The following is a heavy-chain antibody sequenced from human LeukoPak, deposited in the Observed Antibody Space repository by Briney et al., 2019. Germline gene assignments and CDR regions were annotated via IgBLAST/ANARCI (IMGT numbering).Heavy chain of an antibody. CDR3: AREGASGWYPY. V-gene: IGHV3-30*04. CDR2: ISNDGSNK. Sequence: PGGSLRLSCAASGFTFSSYPMHWVRQAPGQVLERVAVISNDGSNKDYVDSVKGRFTISRDNSKNTLYLQMNSLRTEDTAVYYCAREGASGWYPYWGQGTLATVSS. CDR1: GFTFSSYP. J-gene: IGHJ4*02. D-gene: IGHD6-13*01.